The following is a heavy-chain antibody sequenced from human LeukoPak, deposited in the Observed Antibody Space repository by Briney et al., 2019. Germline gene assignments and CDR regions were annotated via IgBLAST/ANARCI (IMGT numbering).Heavy chain of an antibody. D-gene: IGHD3-10*01. CDR2: IRSDGINK. Sequence: GGSLRLSCAASGFTFSRFGMHWVRQAPGKGLEWVAFIRSDGINKYHADSVKGRFTISRDNSKNTLYLQMNSLRAEDTAVYYCARVKEDGPDESYYYYMDVWGKGTTVTISS. J-gene: IGHJ6*03. CDR3: ARVKEDGPDESYYYYMDV. CDR1: GFTFSRFG. V-gene: IGHV3-30*02.